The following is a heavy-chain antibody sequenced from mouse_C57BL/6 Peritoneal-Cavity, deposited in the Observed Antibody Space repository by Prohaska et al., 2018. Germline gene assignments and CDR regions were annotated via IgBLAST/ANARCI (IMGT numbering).Heavy chain of an antibody. CDR1: GYTFTEYE. CDR3: RRGGDGNNYGYLDV. V-gene: IGHV1-15*01. D-gene: IGHD1-1*01. J-gene: IGHJ1*01. Sequence: QVQLQQSGAELVRPGASVTLSCKASGYTFTEYEMHWVKQTPVHGLEWIGAIDPETGGTAYNQKFKGKAILTADTSASTAYMELRSLTSEGSADYYCRRGGDGNNYGYLDVWGAGTTVTVSS. CDR2: IDPETGGT.